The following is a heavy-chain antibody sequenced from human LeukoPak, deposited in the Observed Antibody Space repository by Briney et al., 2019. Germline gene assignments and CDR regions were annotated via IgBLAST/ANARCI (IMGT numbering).Heavy chain of an antibody. CDR2: IHHSPSP. J-gene: IGHJ4*02. D-gene: IGHD7-27*01. CDR1: GASITSNW. V-gene: IGHV4-4*02. CDR3: ARHIGRLGKWGFDY. Sequence: SETLSLTCALSGASITSNWWSWVRQSPGKGLEWIWEIHHSPSPNYNTSLQSRVTLSLDKSQNQFSLKVTSVSAADTAVYYCARHIGRLGKWGFDYWGQGTLVTVSS.